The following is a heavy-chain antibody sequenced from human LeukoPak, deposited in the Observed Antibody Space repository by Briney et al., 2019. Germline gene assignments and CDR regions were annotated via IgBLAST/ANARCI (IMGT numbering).Heavy chain of an antibody. D-gene: IGHD3-9*01. CDR2: MYHNGST. V-gene: IGHV4-30-2*01. CDR1: GGSISSGDFS. Sequence: SETLSLTCAVSGGSISSGDFSWSWIRQPPGKGLEWIGYMYHNGSTYCNPSLKSRVTISVDRSKNQFSRKLSSVTAADTAVYYCARYDILPGTHDAFDIWGRGTMVTVSS. CDR3: ARYDILPGTHDAFDI. J-gene: IGHJ3*02.